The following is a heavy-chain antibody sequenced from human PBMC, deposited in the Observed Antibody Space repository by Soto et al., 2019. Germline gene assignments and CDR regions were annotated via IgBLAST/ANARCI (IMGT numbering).Heavy chain of an antibody. V-gene: IGHV3-30*18. CDR1: GFTFSSYA. D-gene: IGHD6-13*01. CDR3: ANEKGEMEQQVIYYGMDV. J-gene: IGHJ6*02. Sequence: QVQLVESGGGVVQPGRSLRLSCAASGFTFSSYAMHWVRQAPGEGLEWVAVISYDGSNKYYADSVKGRFTISRDNSKNTLYLHMNSLRAEDTAVYYCANEKGEMEQQVIYYGMDVWGQGTTVTVS. CDR2: ISYDGSNK.